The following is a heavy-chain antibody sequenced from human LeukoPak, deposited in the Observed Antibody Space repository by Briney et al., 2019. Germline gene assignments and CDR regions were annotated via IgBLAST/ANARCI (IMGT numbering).Heavy chain of an antibody. Sequence: SVKVSCKASGGTFSSYAISWVRQAPGQGLEWMGGIIPIFGTANYAQKFQGRVTITTDESTSTAYMELSSLRSEDTAVYYCARDRPRKVATITSSLKPYYMDVWGKGATVTVSS. CDR3: ARDRPRKVATITSSLKPYYMDV. CDR2: IIPIFGTA. J-gene: IGHJ6*03. CDR1: GGTFSSYA. V-gene: IGHV1-69*05. D-gene: IGHD5-12*01.